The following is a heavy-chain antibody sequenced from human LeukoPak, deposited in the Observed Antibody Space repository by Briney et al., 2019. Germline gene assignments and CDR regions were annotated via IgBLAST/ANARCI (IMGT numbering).Heavy chain of an antibody. V-gene: IGHV3-23*01. J-gene: IGHJ4*02. CDR3: VKVTVRGVHFHY. Sequence: PGGSLRLSCAASGFTFSDYAMSWVRQAPGEGLEWVSGISGSGGSTYYEDYVKGRFTISRDNSKNTLYLQMNSLRAEDTAVYYCVKVTVRGVHFHYWGQGTLVTVSS. D-gene: IGHD3-10*01. CDR1: GFTFSDYA. CDR2: ISGSGGST.